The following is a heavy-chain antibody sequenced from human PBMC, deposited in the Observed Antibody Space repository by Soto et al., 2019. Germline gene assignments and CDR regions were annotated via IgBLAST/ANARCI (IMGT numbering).Heavy chain of an antibody. J-gene: IGHJ6*02. CDR2: INPNSGAT. CDR3: ARDLVPAAISFYGMDV. Sequence: ASVKVSCKASGYTFTDYYIHWVRQPPGQGLEWMGWINPNSGATNYAQKFQGRVTMTRNTSISTAYMELSRLRSDDTAVYYCARDLVPAAISFYGMDVWGQGTTVTVSS. D-gene: IGHD2-2*01. V-gene: IGHV1-2*02. CDR1: GYTFTDYY.